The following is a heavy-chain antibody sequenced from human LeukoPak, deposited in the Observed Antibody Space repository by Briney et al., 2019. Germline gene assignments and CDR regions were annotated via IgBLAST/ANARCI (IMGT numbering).Heavy chain of an antibody. J-gene: IGHJ5*02. D-gene: IGHD6-13*01. CDR2: IYYSGST. V-gene: IGHV4-59*08. Sequence: SETLSLTCTVSGGSISSYYWSWIRQPPGKELEWIGYIYYSGSTNYNPSLKSRVTISVDTSKNQFSLKLSSVTAADTAVYYCARHSGPHSSSWYWFDPWGQGTLVTVSS. CDR3: ARHSGPHSSSWYWFDP. CDR1: GGSISSYY.